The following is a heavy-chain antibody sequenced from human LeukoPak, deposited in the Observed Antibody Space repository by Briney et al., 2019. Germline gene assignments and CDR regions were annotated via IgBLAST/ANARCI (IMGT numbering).Heavy chain of an antibody. CDR3: ARIRGVGFTYYYHMDV. CDR2: IYTSGST. J-gene: IGHJ6*03. CDR1: GGSIGSGSYY. Sequence: SQTLSLTCTVSGGSIGSGSYYWSWIRQPAGKGLEWIGRIYTSGSTNYNPSLKSRVTISVDTSKNQFSLKLSSVTAGDTAVYYCARIRGVGFTYYYHMDVWGKGTTVTVSS. V-gene: IGHV4-61*02.